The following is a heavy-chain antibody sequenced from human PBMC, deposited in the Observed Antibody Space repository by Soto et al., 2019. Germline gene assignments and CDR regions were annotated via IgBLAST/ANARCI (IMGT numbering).Heavy chain of an antibody. V-gene: IGHV3-48*02. CDR2: IDSSSGSI. CDR3: VRDRMWEQWLGPHDAFEV. Sequence: EEQLVESGGGLVQPGGSLRLSCAASGFTFSPYSLSWVRQAPGKGLEWVSYIDSSSGSIYYADSVKGRFTISRDNAKKSLWRQMNRLRDEETAMYYCVRDRMWEQWLGPHDAFEVWGQGTMVTVSS. J-gene: IGHJ3*01. CDR1: GFTFSPYS. D-gene: IGHD6-19*01.